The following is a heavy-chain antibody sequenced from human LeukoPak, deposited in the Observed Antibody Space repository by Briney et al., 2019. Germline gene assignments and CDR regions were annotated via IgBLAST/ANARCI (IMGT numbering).Heavy chain of an antibody. D-gene: IGHD3-3*01. CDR3: ARHPYYDFWSGYISWFDP. J-gene: IGHJ5*02. CDR1: GYSISSGYY. Sequence: PSETLSLTCAVSGYSISSGYYWGWIRQPPGKGLEWIGRIYHSGSTYYNPSLKSRVTISVDTSKNQFSLKLSSVTAADTAVYYCARHPYYDFWSGYISWFDPWGQGTLVTVSS. V-gene: IGHV4-38-2*01. CDR2: IYHSGST.